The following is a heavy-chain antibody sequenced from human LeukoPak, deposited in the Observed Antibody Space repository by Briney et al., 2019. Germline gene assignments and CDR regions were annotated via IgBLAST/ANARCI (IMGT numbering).Heavy chain of an antibody. V-gene: IGHV4-39*01. D-gene: IGHD3-3*01. J-gene: IGHJ5*02. CDR3: ASSYYDFWSGYPNWFDP. Sequence: SETLSLTCTVSGGSISSSSYYWGWIRQPPGKGLEWIGSIYYSGSTYYNPSLKSRVTIYVDTSKSQFSLKLRSVTAADTAVYYCASSYYDFWSGYPNWFDPWGQGTLVTVSS. CDR2: IYYSGST. CDR1: GGSISSSSYY.